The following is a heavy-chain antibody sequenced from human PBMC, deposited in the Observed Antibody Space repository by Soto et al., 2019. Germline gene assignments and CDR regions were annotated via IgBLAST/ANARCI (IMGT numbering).Heavy chain of an antibody. Sequence: QVQLQESGPGLVKPSQTLSLTCAVSGGSLNSGGYYWSWIRQRPGKGLEWIGYMYYSGSPYYNPSLRSRLTMSVDTYKNHFSLKLSSVTAADTAVYYCARGNYGDPYYFDYWGQGILVTVSS. V-gene: IGHV4-31*11. D-gene: IGHD4-17*01. CDR2: MYYSGSP. CDR3: ARGNYGDPYYFDY. CDR1: GGSLNSGGYY. J-gene: IGHJ4*02.